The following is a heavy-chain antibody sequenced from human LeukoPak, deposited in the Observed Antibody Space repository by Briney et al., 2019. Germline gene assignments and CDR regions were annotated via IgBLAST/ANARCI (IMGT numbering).Heavy chain of an antibody. Sequence: GGSLRLSCAASGFTVSSNYMSWVRQAPGKGLEWVSVIYSGGSTYYADSVKGRFTISRDNSKNTLYLQMNSLRAEDTAVYYCARELLWFGELYIYYYGMDVWGQGTTVTVSS. CDR3: ARELLWFGELYIYYYGMDV. CDR2: IYSGGST. J-gene: IGHJ6*02. D-gene: IGHD3-10*01. V-gene: IGHV3-53*01. CDR1: GFTVSSNY.